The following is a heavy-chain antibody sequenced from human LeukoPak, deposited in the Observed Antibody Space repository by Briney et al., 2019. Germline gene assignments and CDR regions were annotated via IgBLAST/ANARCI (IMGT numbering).Heavy chain of an antibody. J-gene: IGHJ5*02. CDR1: GGSFSGYY. V-gene: IGHV4-34*01. D-gene: IGHD3-10*01. Sequence: SETLSLTCAVYGGSFSGYYWSWIRQPPGKGLEWIGETNHSGSTNYNPSLKSRVTISVDTSKNQFSLKLSSVTAADTAVYYCARLRGSFLKNWFDPWGQGTLVTVSS. CDR3: ARLRGSFLKNWFDP. CDR2: TNHSGST.